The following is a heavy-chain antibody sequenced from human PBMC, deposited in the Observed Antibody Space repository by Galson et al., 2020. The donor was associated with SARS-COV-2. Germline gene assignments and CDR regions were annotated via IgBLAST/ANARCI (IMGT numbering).Heavy chain of an antibody. Sequence: QAGGSLRFSCAASGFTFSSYGMHWVRQAPGKGLEWVAVIWYDGSNKYYADSVKGRFTISRDNSKNTLYLQMNSLRAEDTAVYYCAKDKIAVAGIPPGDNWFDPWGQGTLVTVSS. D-gene: IGHD6-19*01. CDR3: AKDKIAVAGIPPGDNWFDP. V-gene: IGHV3-33*06. J-gene: IGHJ5*02. CDR2: IWYDGSNK. CDR1: GFTFSSYG.